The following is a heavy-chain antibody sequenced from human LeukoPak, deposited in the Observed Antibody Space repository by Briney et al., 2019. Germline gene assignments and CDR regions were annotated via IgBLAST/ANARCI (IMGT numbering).Heavy chain of an antibody. J-gene: IGHJ5*02. CDR3: ARVVNWFDP. Sequence: GGSLRLSCVASGFPFSSYWMTWVRQAPGKGLEWVANIKQDGSKKSYVDSVKGRFTISRDNAKNSLYLQMNSLRAEDTAVYYCARVVNWFDPWGQGTLVTVSS. V-gene: IGHV3-7*01. D-gene: IGHD2-15*01. CDR2: IKQDGSKK. CDR1: GFPFSSYW.